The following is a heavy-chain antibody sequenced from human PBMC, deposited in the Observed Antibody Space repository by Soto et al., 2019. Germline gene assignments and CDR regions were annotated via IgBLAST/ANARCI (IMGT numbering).Heavy chain of an antibody. D-gene: IGHD4-4*01. CDR3: ARSPVSYSNYVGWFDP. J-gene: IGHJ5*02. V-gene: IGHV3-30-3*01. Sequence: QVQLVESGGGVVQPGRSLRLSCAASGFTFSSYAMHWVRQAPGKGLEWVAVISYDGSNKYYADSVKGRFTISRDNSKNTLYLQMNSLRAEDTAVYYCARSPVSYSNYVGWFDPWGQGTLVTVSS. CDR2: ISYDGSNK. CDR1: GFTFSSYA.